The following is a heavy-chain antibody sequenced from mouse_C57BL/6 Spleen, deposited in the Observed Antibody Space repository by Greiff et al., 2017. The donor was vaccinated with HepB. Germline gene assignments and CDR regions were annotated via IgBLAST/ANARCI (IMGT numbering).Heavy chain of an antibody. Sequence: EVQLQESGPELVKPGASVKMSCKASGYTFTDYNMHWVKQSHGKSLEWIGYINPNNGGTSYNQKFKGKATLTVNKSSRTAYMELRSLTSEDSAVYYCARGNRTWFAYWGQGTLVTVSA. CDR2: INPNNGGT. V-gene: IGHV1-22*01. CDR1: GYTFTDYN. CDR3: ARGNRTWFAY. J-gene: IGHJ3*01. D-gene: IGHD2-1*01.